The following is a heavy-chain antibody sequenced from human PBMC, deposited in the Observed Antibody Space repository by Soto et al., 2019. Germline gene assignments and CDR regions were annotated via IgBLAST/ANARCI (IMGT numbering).Heavy chain of an antibody. D-gene: IGHD3-22*01. CDR1: GGSISSYC. CDR2: IYHSGST. V-gene: IGHV4-59*12. CDR3: ARDPDPSNYYDSSGYSP. J-gene: IGHJ5*02. Sequence: PSETLCLTCTVSGGSISSYCWSWIRQPPGKGLEWIGYIYHSGSTNYNPSLKSRVTISVDKSKNQFSLKLSSVTAADTAVYYCARDPDPSNYYDSSGYSPWGQGTLVTVSS.